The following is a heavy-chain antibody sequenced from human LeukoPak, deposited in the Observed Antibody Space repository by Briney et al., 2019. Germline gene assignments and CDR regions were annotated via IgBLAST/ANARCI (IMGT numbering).Heavy chain of an antibody. CDR2: ISSNGGST. Sequence: PGGSLRLSCAASGFTFSSYAMHWVRHAPGKGLEYVSAISSNGGSTYYANSVKGRFTISRDNSKNTLYLQMGSLRAEDMAVYYCARDSAVAFHWGQGTLVTVSS. CDR3: ARDSAVAFH. J-gene: IGHJ4*02. V-gene: IGHV3-64*01. CDR1: GFTFSSYA. D-gene: IGHD6-19*01.